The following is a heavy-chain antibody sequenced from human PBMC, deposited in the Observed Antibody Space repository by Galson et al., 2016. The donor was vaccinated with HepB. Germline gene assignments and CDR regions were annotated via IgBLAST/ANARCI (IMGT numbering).Heavy chain of an antibody. V-gene: IGHV3-30-3*01. D-gene: IGHD6-19*01. CDR1: GIAFSNSI. Sequence: SLRLSCAASGIAFSNSIMHWVRQAPGKGLDWVALMSYDGYSIQYGDSVRGRFTISRDDSKNTLYLEMNSLCVEDTAVYFCAREGYTSGWAGAFDNWGLGTLVTVSP. J-gene: IGHJ4*02. CDR2: MSYDGYSI. CDR3: AREGYTSGWAGAFDN.